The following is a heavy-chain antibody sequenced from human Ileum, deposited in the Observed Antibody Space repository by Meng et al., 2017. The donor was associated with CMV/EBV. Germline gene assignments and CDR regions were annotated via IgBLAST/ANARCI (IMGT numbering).Heavy chain of an antibody. CDR1: FSFSSYW. D-gene: IGHD5/OR15-5a*01. Sequence: FSFSSYWMHWVRQGPGKGPEWVSRINRDGSSTSYADSVRGRFTSSRDNAKNILYLQMNSLRAEDTAVYYCTRDPDLSDVSNNWFDPWGQGTLVTVSS. V-gene: IGHV3-74*01. CDR3: TRDPDLSDVSNNWFDP. J-gene: IGHJ5*02. CDR2: INRDGSST.